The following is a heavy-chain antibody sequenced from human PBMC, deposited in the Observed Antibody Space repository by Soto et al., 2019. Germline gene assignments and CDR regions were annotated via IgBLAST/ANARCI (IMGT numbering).Heavy chain of an antibody. CDR2: IIPILGIA. D-gene: IGHD3-22*01. V-gene: IGHV1-69*02. CDR3: ARTVGDYYDSSGYYLGYFQH. J-gene: IGHJ1*01. CDR1: GGTFSSYT. Sequence: SVKVSCKASGGTFSSYTISWVRQAPGQGLEWMGRIIPILGIANYAQKFQGRVTITADKSTSTAYMELSSLRSEDTAVYYCARTVGDYYDSSGYYLGYFQHWGLG.